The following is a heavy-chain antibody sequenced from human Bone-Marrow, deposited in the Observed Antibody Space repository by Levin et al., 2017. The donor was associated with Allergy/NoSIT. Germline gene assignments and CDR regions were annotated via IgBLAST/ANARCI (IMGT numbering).Heavy chain of an antibody. Sequence: PGGSLRLSCAASGFIFSRFGMHWVRRAPGKGLEWVAVISYDGRNKNYGDSVKGRFTISRDNSKNTLYLQMNSLRAEDTAVYYCAKDHGQDDSSPINDYWGQGSLVTVSS. J-gene: IGHJ4*02. V-gene: IGHV3-30*18. D-gene: IGHD3-22*01. CDR2: ISYDGRNK. CDR1: GFIFSRFG. CDR3: AKDHGQDDSSPINDY.